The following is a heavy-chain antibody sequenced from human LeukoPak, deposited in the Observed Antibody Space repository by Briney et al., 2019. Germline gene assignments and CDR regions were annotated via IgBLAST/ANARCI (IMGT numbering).Heavy chain of an antibody. CDR2: INSDGSST. CDR1: GFTFSSYW. Sequence: GGSLRLSCAASGFTFSSYWMHWVRQAPGKGLVWVSRINSDGSSTSYADSVRGRFSISRDNAKNTLYLQMNSLRAEDTAVYYCVKEGGSPGGFDVWGQGTMVTVSS. CDR3: VKEGGSPGGFDV. V-gene: IGHV3-74*01. J-gene: IGHJ3*01. D-gene: IGHD2-15*01.